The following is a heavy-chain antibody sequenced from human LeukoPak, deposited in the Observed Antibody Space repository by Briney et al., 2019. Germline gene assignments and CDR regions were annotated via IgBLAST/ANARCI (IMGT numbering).Heavy chain of an antibody. CDR1: GYTFTGYY. CDR2: INPNSGGT. D-gene: IGHD5-24*01. CDR3: ARVLMASEMATDNFDY. J-gene: IGHJ4*02. Sequence: GASVKVSCKASGYTFTGYYMHWVRQAPGQGLEWMGWINPNSGGTNYAQKFQGRVTMTRDTSISTAYMELSRLGSDDTAVYYCARVLMASEMATDNFDYWGQGTLVTVSS. V-gene: IGHV1-2*02.